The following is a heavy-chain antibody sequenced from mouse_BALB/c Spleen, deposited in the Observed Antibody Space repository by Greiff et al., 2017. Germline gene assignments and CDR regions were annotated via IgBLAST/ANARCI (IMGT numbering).Heavy chain of an antibody. CDR3: AKKSDRSIMITTWFAY. J-gene: IGHJ3*01. CDR1: GYAFTNYW. Sequence: QVQLQQSGAELVRPGTSVKISCKASGYAFTNYWLGWVKQRPGHGLEWIGDIYPGSGNTYYNEKFKGKATLTADKSSSTAYMQLSSLTSEDSAVYFCAKKSDRSIMITTWFAYWGQGTLVTVSA. D-gene: IGHD2-4*01. CDR2: IYPGSGNT. V-gene: IGHV1-63*01.